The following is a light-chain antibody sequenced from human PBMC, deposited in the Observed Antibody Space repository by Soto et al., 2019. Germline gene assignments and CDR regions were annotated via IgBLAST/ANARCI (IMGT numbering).Light chain of an antibody. CDR1: QSVSSN. CDR2: GAS. Sequence: EIVMTQSPATLSVSPGERATLSCRASQSVSSNLAWYQQKPGQAPRLLIYGASTRATGIPARFSGSGSGTEFTLAIRGLQSEDLAVYYCQQYNNWWWTFGQGAKVEIK. V-gene: IGKV3-15*01. J-gene: IGKJ1*01. CDR3: QQYNNWWWT.